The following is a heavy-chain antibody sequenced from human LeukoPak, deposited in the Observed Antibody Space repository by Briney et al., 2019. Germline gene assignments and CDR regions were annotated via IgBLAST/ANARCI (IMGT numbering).Heavy chain of an antibody. CDR2: ISYDGSNK. Sequence: GRSLRLSCAASGFTFSSYAMHWVRQAPGKGLEWVAVISYDGSNKYYADSVKGRFTISRDNAKNSLYLQMNSLRAEDTAVYYCARVLRYDNSGHDSFDIWGQGTMVTVSS. D-gene: IGHD3-22*01. J-gene: IGHJ3*02. CDR1: GFTFSSYA. V-gene: IGHV3-30*04. CDR3: ARVLRYDNSGHDSFDI.